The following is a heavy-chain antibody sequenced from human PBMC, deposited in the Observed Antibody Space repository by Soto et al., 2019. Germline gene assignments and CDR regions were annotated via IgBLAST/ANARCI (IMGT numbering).Heavy chain of an antibody. CDR2: IYYSGST. CDR3: ARGSSYCSSTSCYPYYYYYMDV. V-gene: IGHV4-59*01. Sequence: SETLSLTCTVSGGSISSYYWSWIRQPPGKGLEWIGYIYYSGSTNYNPSLKSRVTISVDTSKNQFSLKLSSVTAADTAVYYCARGSSYCSSTSCYPYYYYYMDVWGKGTTVTVSS. CDR1: GGSISSYY. J-gene: IGHJ6*03. D-gene: IGHD2-2*01.